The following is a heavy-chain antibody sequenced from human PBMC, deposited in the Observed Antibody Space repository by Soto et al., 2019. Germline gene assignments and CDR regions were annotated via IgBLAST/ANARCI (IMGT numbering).Heavy chain of an antibody. J-gene: IGHJ6*02. D-gene: IGHD5-18*01. Sequence: GGSLRLSCAASGFTFSSYGMHWVRQAPGKGLEWVAVIWYDGSNKYYADSVKGRFTISRDNSKNTLYLQMNSLRAEDTAVYYCARDSTAMDNYYYYYGMDVWGQGTTVTVSS. CDR3: ARDSTAMDNYYYYYGMDV. CDR1: GFTFSSYG. V-gene: IGHV3-33*01. CDR2: IWYDGSNK.